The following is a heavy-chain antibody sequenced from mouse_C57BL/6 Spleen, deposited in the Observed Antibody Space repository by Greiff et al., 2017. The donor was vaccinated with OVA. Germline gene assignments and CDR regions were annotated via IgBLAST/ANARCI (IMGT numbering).Heavy chain of an antibody. Sequence: VQLQQSGPELVKPGASVKISCKASGYTFTDYYMNWVKQSHGKSLEWIGDINPNNGGTSYNQKFKGKATLTVDKSSSTAYMELRSLTSEDSAVYYCARYPWMDYWGQGTSVTVSA. J-gene: IGHJ4*01. CDR3: ARYPWMDY. CDR1: GYTFTDYY. V-gene: IGHV1-26*01. CDR2: INPNNGGT.